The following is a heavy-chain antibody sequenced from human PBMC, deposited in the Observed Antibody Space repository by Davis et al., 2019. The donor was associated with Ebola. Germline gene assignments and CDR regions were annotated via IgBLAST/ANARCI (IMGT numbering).Heavy chain of an antibody. CDR2: IWYDGSNK. CDR1: GFTFSSYG. J-gene: IGHJ3*02. V-gene: IGHV3-33*08. CDR3: ARPPYCSSTSCYTGAFDI. Sequence: PGGSLRLSCAASGFTFSSYGMHWVRQAPGKGLEWVAVIWYDGSNKYYADSVKGRFTISRDNSKNTLYLQMNSLRAEDTAVYYCARPPYCSSTSCYTGAFDIWGQGTMVTVSS. D-gene: IGHD2-2*02.